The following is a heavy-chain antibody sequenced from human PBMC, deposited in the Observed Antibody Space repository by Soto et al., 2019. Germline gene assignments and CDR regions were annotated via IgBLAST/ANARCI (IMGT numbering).Heavy chain of an antibody. CDR2: IYYSGST. CDR1: GGSISSGGYY. CDR3: ARGRGASFGVGDAFDI. J-gene: IGHJ3*02. V-gene: IGHV4-31*03. D-gene: IGHD3-3*01. Sequence: QVQLQGSGPGLVKPSQTLSLTCTVSGGSISSGGYYWSWIRQHPGKGLEWIWYIYYSGSTYYNPSLKRRVTFSVDTSKNQFTLKLSSVTAADTAVYYGARGRGASFGVGDAFDIWGQGTMVTVSS.